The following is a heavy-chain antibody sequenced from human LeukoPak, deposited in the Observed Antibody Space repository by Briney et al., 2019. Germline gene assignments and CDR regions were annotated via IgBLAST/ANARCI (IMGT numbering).Heavy chain of an antibody. CDR3: AKRGSMVRGVISITSYFDY. V-gene: IGHV3-23*01. D-gene: IGHD3-10*01. CDR2: ISGSGGST. Sequence: PGGSLRLSCAASGFTFSSYGMSWVRQAPGKGLEWVSAISGSGGSTYYADSVKGRFTISRDNSKNTLYLQMNSLRAEDTAVYYCAKRGSMVRGVISITSYFDYWGQGTLVTVSS. J-gene: IGHJ4*02. CDR1: GFTFSSYG.